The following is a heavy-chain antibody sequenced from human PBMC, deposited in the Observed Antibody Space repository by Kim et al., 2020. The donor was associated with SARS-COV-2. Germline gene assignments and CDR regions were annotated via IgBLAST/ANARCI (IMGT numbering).Heavy chain of an antibody. D-gene: IGHD1-26*01. CDR2: TRNKANSYTT. CDR1: GFTFSDHY. CDR3: AREGIVGTFDY. J-gene: IGHJ4*02. Sequence: GGSLRLSCAPSGFTFSDHYMDWVRQAPGKGLEWVGRTRNKANSYTTEYAASVKGRFTISRDDSKNSLYLQMNSLKTEDTAVYYCAREGIVGTFDYWGQGTLVTVSS. V-gene: IGHV3-72*01.